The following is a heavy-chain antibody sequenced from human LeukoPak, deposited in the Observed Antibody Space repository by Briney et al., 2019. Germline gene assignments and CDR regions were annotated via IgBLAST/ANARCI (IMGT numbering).Heavy chain of an antibody. V-gene: IGHV3-21*01. CDR1: GFTFSSYS. J-gene: IGHJ4*02. Sequence: PGGSLRLSCAASGFTFSSYSMNWVRQAPGKGLEWVSSISSSSSYIYYADSVKGRFTVSRDNAKNSLYLQMNSLRAGDTAVYYCASGDRDYFDYWGQGTLVTVSS. CDR2: ISSSSSYI. CDR3: ASGDRDYFDY.